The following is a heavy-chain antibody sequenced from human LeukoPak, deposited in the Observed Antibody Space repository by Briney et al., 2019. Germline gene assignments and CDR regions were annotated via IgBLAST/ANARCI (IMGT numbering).Heavy chain of an antibody. D-gene: IGHD3-3*01. CDR2: ISGSGGST. CDR1: GFTFNSYA. J-gene: IGHJ3*02. Sequence: LGGSLRLSCAASGFTFNSYAMSWVRRAPGKGLEWVSAISGSGGSTYYADSVKGRFTISRDNSKNTLYLQMNSLRAEGTAVYYCGKGGVLHFFGWLGVFDIWAKGKRVTVFS. V-gene: IGHV3-23*01. CDR3: GKGGVLHFFGWLGVFDI.